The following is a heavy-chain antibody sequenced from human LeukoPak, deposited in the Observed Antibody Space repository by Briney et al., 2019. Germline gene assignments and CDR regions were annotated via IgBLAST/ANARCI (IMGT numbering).Heavy chain of an antibody. V-gene: IGHV2-70*01. J-gene: IGHJ4*02. CDR3: ARIHYSRRSFDF. CDR2: IDWDDNK. D-gene: IGHD6-13*01. Sequence: SGPALVKPTQTLTLTCTFSGFSLSTSAMCVSWIRQPPGKALEWLAHIDWDDNKYYSTSLKTRLTISKDTPKNQVVLTMTNMDPVDSATYYCARIHYSRRSFDFWGQGTLVTVSS. CDR1: GFSLSTSAMC.